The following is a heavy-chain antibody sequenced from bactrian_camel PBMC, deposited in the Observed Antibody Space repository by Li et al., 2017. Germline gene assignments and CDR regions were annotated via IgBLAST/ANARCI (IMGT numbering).Heavy chain of an antibody. CDR1: GFTFSSYY. J-gene: IGHJ4*01. Sequence: LVESGGGLVQPGGSLRLSCAASGFTFSSYYMSWVRQAPGKGLEWVSRIIHDGDTTSYADSVKGRFTISRDNAKNTLYLQLNSLRTEDTAVYYCVKPNPDARGGFDHWGQGTQVTVS. V-gene: IGHV3S28*01. CDR3: VKPNPDARGGFDH. CDR2: IIHDGDTT. D-gene: IGHD1*01.